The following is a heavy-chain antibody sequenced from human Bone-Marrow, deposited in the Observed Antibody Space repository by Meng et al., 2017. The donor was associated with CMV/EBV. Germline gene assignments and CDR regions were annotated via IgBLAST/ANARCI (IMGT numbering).Heavy chain of an antibody. CDR1: YS. CDR2: IYHSGST. J-gene: IGHJ4*02. CDR3: ARAKGSDYDYVWGSYRYSYYFDY. V-gene: IGHV4-30-2*01. D-gene: IGHD3-16*02. Sequence: YSWSWIRQPQGKGLEWIGYIYHSGSTYYNPSLKSRVTISVDRSKNQFSLKLSSVTAADTAVYYCARAKGSDYDYVWGSYRYSYYFDYWGQGTLVTVSS.